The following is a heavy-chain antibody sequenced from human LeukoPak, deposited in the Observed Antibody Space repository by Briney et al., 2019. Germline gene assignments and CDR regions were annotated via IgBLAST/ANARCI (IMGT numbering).Heavy chain of an antibody. CDR3: AKRRAGFGEGEFDY. J-gene: IGHJ4*02. CDR2: IYYSGST. D-gene: IGHD3-10*01. CDR1: GGSISSYY. Sequence: SETLSLTCTVSGGSISSYYWSWIRQPPGKGLEWIGYIYYSGSTNYNPSLKSRVTMSVDTSKNHFSLKLTSVTAADTAVYYCAKRRAGFGEGEFDYWGQGTLVTVSS. V-gene: IGHV4-59*12.